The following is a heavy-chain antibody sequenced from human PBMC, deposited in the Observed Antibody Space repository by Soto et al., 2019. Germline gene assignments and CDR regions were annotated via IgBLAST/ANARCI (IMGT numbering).Heavy chain of an antibody. CDR3: ARGGDADNSRVGLDV. J-gene: IGHJ6*01. V-gene: IGHV4-30-4*01. CDR1: GGSINSGDYY. Sequence: QVQLQESGPGLVKPSQTLSLTCTVSGGSINSGDYYWSWIRQPPGKGKEWIGYIYYSGSTYYNPSLISQVTISVDTSKNQFSRRLCFVTAADTAVYYCARGGDADNSRVGLDVW. D-gene: IGHD3-10*01. CDR2: IYYSGST.